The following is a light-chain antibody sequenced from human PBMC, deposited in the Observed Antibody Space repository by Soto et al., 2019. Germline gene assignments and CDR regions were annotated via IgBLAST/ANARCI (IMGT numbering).Light chain of an antibody. CDR3: SSYTDSSNYV. Sequence: QSALTQPASVSGSPGQSITISCTGTSNDVGSFALVSWYQHHPGKAPKLMIYEGSRRPSGVSYRFSGSRSGNTASLTISGLQAEDESDYYCSSYTDSSNYVFGTGTKVTVL. CDR1: SNDVGSFAL. V-gene: IGLV2-14*02. J-gene: IGLJ1*01. CDR2: EGS.